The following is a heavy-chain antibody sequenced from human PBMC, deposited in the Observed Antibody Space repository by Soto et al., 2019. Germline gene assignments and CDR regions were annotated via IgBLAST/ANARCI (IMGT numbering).Heavy chain of an antibody. CDR1: GYTFTCYY. V-gene: IGHV1-2*04. CDR3: GRGFPVLRYLDWLAPFDY. CDR2: INPNSDGT. J-gene: IGHJ4*02. D-gene: IGHD3-9*01. Sequence: ASVKVSCKASGYTFTCYYMHWVRQAPGQGLEWMGWINPNSDGTNYAQKFQGWVTMTRDTSISTAYMELSRLRSDDTAVYYCGRGFPVLRYLDWLAPFDYWAKETRVPVPS.